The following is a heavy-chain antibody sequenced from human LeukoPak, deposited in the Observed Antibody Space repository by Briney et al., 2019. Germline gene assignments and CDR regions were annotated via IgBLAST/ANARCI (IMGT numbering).Heavy chain of an antibody. Sequence: SETLSLTCAVYGGSFSGYYWSWIRQPPGKGLEWIGEINHSGSTNYNPSLKSRVTISVDTSKNQFSLKLSSVTAADTAVYYCARRLWFGELLFWFDPWGQGTLVTVSS. V-gene: IGHV4-34*01. D-gene: IGHD3-10*01. CDR2: INHSGST. J-gene: IGHJ5*02. CDR1: GGSFSGYY. CDR3: ARRLWFGELLFWFDP.